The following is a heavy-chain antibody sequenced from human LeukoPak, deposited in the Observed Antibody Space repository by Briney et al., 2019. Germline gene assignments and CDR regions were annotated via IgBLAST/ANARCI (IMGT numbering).Heavy chain of an antibody. CDR2: IKQDESEK. Sequence: RGSLRLSCAASGFTISGYWMSWVRQAPGKGLEWVASIKQDESEKYYVESVKGRFTVSRDNAENSLYLQMNSLRAEDTAVYYCARLTSGVTTFVYWGQGTLVTVSS. CDR3: ARLTSGVTTFVY. D-gene: IGHD1-1*01. CDR1: GFTISGYW. J-gene: IGHJ4*02. V-gene: IGHV3-7*01.